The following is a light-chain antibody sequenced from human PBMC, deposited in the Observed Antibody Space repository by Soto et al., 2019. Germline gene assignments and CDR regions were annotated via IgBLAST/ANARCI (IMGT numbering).Light chain of an antibody. CDR1: QSVSSNY. V-gene: IGKV3-20*01. CDR2: GAS. Sequence: EIVLTQSPGTLSLSPGQRATLSCRASQSVSSNYLAWYQQRPGQAPRRLIYGASSRATGIPDRFSGRGSGTDFTLTISRLEPEDFAVYYCQQYGSSPLTFGGGTKVEIK. CDR3: QQYGSSPLT. J-gene: IGKJ4*01.